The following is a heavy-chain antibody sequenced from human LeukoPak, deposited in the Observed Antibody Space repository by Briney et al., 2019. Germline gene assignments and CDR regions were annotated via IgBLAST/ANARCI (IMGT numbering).Heavy chain of an antibody. J-gene: IGHJ4*02. CDR1: GFTFSSYS. Sequence: GGALRLSCAASGFTFSSYSMNWVRQAPGKGLEGVSSISSSSSYIYYADAVKGRFTISRDNAKNSLYLQMNSLRAEDTAVYYCARASSEGSDWGQGTLVTVSS. CDR2: ISSSSSYI. CDR3: ARASSEGSD. V-gene: IGHV3-21*01. D-gene: IGHD3-10*01.